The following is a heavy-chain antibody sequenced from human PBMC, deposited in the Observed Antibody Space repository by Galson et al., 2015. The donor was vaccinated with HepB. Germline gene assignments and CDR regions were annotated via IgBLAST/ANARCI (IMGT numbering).Heavy chain of an antibody. CDR1: GFTFSSYA. CDR3: ANRIVGASRKGYYYYYGMDV. CDR2: ISGSGGST. V-gene: IGHV3-23*01. J-gene: IGHJ6*02. D-gene: IGHD1-26*01. Sequence: SLRLSCAASGFTFSSYAMSWVRQAPGKGLEWVSAISGSGGSTYYADSVKGRFTISRDNSKNTLYLQMNSLRAEDTAVYYCANRIVGASRKGYYYYYGMDVWGQGTTVTVSS.